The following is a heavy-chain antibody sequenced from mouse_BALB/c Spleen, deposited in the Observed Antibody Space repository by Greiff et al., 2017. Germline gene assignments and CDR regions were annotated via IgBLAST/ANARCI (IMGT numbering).Heavy chain of an antibody. Sequence: QVQLQQSGPGLVAPSQSLSITCTVSGFSLTSYGVHWVRQPPGKGLEWLGVIWAGGSTNYNSALMSRLSISKDNSKSQVFLKMNSLQTDDTAMYYCARDGVGSSYGFAYWGQGTLVTVSA. D-gene: IGHD1-1*01. J-gene: IGHJ3*01. V-gene: IGHV2-9*02. CDR2: IWAGGST. CDR1: GFSLTSYG. CDR3: ARDGVGSSYGFAY.